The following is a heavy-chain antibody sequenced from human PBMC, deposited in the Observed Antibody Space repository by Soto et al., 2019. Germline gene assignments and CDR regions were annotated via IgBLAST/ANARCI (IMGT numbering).Heavy chain of an antibody. Sequence: PSETLSLTCSVSGYSISRGYYWGWIRQPPGKGLQWIGAIYHDGATYSNPSLNGRVSISVSTSQNRFSLTLRSVTAADTAVYYCARVPYHYVRGIYRPRWSERWGKGTMVIVSP. CDR3: ARVPYHYVRGIYRPRWSER. J-gene: IGHJ5*02. CDR1: GYSISRGYY. CDR2: IYHDGAT. D-gene: IGHD3-16*02. V-gene: IGHV4-38-2*02.